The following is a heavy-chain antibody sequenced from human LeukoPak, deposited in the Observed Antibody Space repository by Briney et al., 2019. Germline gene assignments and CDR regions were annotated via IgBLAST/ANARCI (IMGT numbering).Heavy chain of an antibody. J-gene: IGHJ4*02. CDR2: IYPGDSDT. Sequence: GESLKISCKGSGYSFTSYWLGWVHQLPGKGLEWMVIIYPGDSDTIYSRSFQGQVTISADKSTSTASLQWSSLKASDTAMYYCARHVRRGYWGQGTLVTVSS. D-gene: IGHD3-10*01. CDR3: ARHVRRGY. V-gene: IGHV5-51*07. CDR1: GYSFTSYW.